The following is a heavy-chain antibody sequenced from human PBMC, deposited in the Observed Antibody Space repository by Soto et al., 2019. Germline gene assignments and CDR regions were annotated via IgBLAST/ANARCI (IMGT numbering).Heavy chain of an antibody. CDR2: ISSSSSTI. CDR3: ARGLYDCDSRGYWGY. CDR1: GFTFSSYS. Sequence: EVQLVESGGGLVQPGGSLRLSCAASGFTFSSYSMNWVRQAPGKGLEWVSYISSSSSTIYYADSVKGRFTISRDTAKNSAYLQMNSLRARDTAVYYCARGLYDCDSRGYWGYWCQGTLVTVSS. J-gene: IGHJ4*02. D-gene: IGHD3-22*01. V-gene: IGHV3-48*01.